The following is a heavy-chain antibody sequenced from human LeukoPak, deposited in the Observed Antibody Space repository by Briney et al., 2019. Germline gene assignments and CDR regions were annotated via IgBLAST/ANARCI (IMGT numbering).Heavy chain of an antibody. Sequence: PGGSLRLSCAASGFTFSSYSMNCVRQAPGKGLEWVSSISSSSSYTYYADSVKGRFTISRDNAKNSLYLQMNSLRAEDTAVYYCARAFGIAVAGDYFDYWGQGTLVTVSS. J-gene: IGHJ4*02. V-gene: IGHV3-21*01. D-gene: IGHD6-19*01. CDR3: ARAFGIAVAGDYFDY. CDR2: ISSSSSYT. CDR1: GFTFSSYS.